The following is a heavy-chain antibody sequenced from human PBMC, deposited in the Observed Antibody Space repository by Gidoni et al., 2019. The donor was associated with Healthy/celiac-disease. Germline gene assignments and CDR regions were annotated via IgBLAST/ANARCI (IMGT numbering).Heavy chain of an antibody. CDR1: GGPFSSYA. J-gene: IGHJ2*01. V-gene: IGHV1-69*04. CDR2: IIPILGIA. D-gene: IGHD4-17*01. CDR3: ARDWGHDYGDYEARWYFDL. Sequence: QVQLVQSGAEVKKPGSSVKVSCKSSGGPFSSYAISWVRQAPGQGLEWMGRIIPILGIANYAQKFQGRVTITADKSTSTAYMELSSLRSEDTAVYYCARDWGHDYGDYEARWYFDLWGRGTLVTVSS.